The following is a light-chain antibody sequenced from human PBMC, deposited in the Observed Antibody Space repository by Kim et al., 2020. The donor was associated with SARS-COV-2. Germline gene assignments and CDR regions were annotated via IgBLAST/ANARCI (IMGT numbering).Light chain of an antibody. J-gene: IGKJ1*01. CDR2: AAS. V-gene: IGKV1-27*01. CDR3: QKYNSAPPWT. Sequence: DIQMTQSPSSLSASVGDRVTITCRASQGISNYLALYQQKPGKVPKLLIYAASTLQSGVPSRFSGSGSGTDFTLTISSLQPEDVATYYCQKYNSAPPWTFGQGTKVDIK. CDR1: QGISNY.